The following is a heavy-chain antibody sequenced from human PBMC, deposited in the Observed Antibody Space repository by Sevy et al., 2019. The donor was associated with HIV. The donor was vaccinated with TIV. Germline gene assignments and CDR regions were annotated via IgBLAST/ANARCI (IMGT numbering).Heavy chain of an antibody. CDR1: GFTFSSYS. Sequence: GGSLRLSCAASGFTFSSYSMNWVRQAPGKGLEWVSSISSSSSYIYYADSVKGRFTISRDNAKNSLYLQMNSLRAEDTAVYYCARARISYGWGQGDAFDIWGQGTMVTVSS. D-gene: IGHD3-10*01. V-gene: IGHV3-21*01. CDR3: ARARISYGWGQGDAFDI. CDR2: ISSSSSYI. J-gene: IGHJ3*02.